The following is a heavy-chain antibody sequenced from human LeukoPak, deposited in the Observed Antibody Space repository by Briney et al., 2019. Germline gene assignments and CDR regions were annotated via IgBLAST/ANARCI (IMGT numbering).Heavy chain of an antibody. J-gene: IGHJ3*02. CDR2: ISGSGGST. CDR1: GFTFSSYA. V-gene: IGHV3-23*01. Sequence: GGSLRLSCAASGFTFSSYAMSWVRQAPGKGLEWVSGISGSGGSTYYADSVKGRFTISRDSSKNTLYLQMNSLRAEDTAVYYCARAHGVTIFGVVMYDAFDIWGQGTMVTVSS. CDR3: ARAHGVTIFGVVMYDAFDI. D-gene: IGHD3-3*01.